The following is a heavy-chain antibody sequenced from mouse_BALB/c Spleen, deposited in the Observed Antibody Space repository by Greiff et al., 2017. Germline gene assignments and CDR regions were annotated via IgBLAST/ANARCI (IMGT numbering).Heavy chain of an antibody. CDR1: GYSFTGYN. CDR3: SRGRNYGNYGAMDY. D-gene: IGHD2-1*01. V-gene: IGHV1-39*01. Sequence: VQLQQSGPELEKPGASVKISCKASGYSFTGYNMNWVKQSNGKSLEWIGNIDPYYGGTSYNQKFKGKATLTVDKSSSTAYVQLKSLTSADSAVFYCSRGRNYGNYGAMDYWGQGTSVTVSS. J-gene: IGHJ4*01. CDR2: IDPYYGGT.